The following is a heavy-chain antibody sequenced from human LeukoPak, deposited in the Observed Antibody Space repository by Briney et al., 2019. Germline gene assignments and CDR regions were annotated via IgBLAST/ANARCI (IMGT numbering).Heavy chain of an antibody. CDR1: GFTFSSYG. CDR2: IGGRGATT. J-gene: IGHJ5*02. CDR3: AKDTNWNYDWFDP. V-gene: IGHV3-23*01. D-gene: IGHD1-7*01. Sequence: GGSLRLSCAASGFTFSSYGMSWVRQAPGKGLEWVSGIGGRGATTYYADSVKGRFTISRDNSKNTLYLQVNSLTAEDTAVYYCAKDTNWNYDWFDPWGQGTLVTVSS.